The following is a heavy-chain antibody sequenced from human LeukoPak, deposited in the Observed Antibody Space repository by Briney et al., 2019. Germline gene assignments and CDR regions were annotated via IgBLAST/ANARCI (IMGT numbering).Heavy chain of an antibody. J-gene: IGHJ3*02. CDR2: MSGSGGST. Sequence: GGSLRLSCAASGFTFSSYAMSWGRQPPGKGLEWVSAMSGSGGSTYYADSVEGRFTISRHNSKNTRYLQMNSLRAEHTAAYYCAKVPNSSSWYFGAFDIWGQGTLVTVSS. CDR1: GFTFSSYA. CDR3: AKVPNSSSWYFGAFDI. V-gene: IGHV3-23*01. D-gene: IGHD6-13*01.